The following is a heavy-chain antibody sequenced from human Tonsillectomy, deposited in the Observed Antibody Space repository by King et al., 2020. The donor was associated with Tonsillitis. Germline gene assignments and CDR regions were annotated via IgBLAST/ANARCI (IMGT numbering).Heavy chain of an antibody. CDR1: GFTFSRYA. D-gene: IGHD3-10*01. CDR2: ISGSGGRT. Sequence: VQLVESGGGLVQPGGSLRLSCAASGFTFSRYAMSWVRQAPGKGLEWVSAISGSGGRTYYAASVKGRFTISRDNAMNTLYLQMNSLRAEDTAVYYCAKLGSFDYWGQGTLVTVSS. J-gene: IGHJ4*02. V-gene: IGHV3-23*04. CDR3: AKLGSFDY.